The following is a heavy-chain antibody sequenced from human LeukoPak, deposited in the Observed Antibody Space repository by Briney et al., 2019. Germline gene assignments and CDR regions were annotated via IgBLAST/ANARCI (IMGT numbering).Heavy chain of an antibody. Sequence: GGSLRLSCAASGFTFSSYGMHWVRQAPGKGLEWVAVIWYDGSNKYYADSVKGRFTISRDNSKNTLYLQMNSLRPEDTAVYYCAKHRDYGEDAFDIWGPGTMVTVSS. J-gene: IGHJ3*02. CDR3: AKHRDYGEDAFDI. CDR2: IWYDGSNK. CDR1: GFTFSSYG. V-gene: IGHV3-33*06. D-gene: IGHD4-17*01.